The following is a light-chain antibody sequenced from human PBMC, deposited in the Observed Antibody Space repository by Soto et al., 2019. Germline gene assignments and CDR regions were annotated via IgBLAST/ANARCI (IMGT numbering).Light chain of an antibody. CDR2: GNR. Sequence: QSVLTQPPSVSGAPGQRVTISCTGNSSNLGAGYDVHWYQQLPGTAPKLVIYGNRNRPSGVPERFSGSKSGNTASLTISGLQADDEADYYCSSHTISSALQVFGTGTKVTVL. J-gene: IGLJ1*01. V-gene: IGLV1-40*01. CDR3: SSHTISSALQV. CDR1: SSNLGAGYD.